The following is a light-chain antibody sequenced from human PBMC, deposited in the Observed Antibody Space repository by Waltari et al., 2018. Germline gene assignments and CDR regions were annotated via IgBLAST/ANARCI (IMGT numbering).Light chain of an antibody. CDR2: RDS. CDR3: QVWDSSTVV. CDR1: NIVSKN. V-gene: IGLV3-9*01. Sequence: SYELTQPLSVSVALGQTAKIPCGGNNIVSKNVHWYQQKPGQAPVLVIYRDSTRPSGIPERFSGSNPGNTATLTISGAQAGDEADYFCQVWDSSTVVFGGGTKLTVL. J-gene: IGLJ3*02.